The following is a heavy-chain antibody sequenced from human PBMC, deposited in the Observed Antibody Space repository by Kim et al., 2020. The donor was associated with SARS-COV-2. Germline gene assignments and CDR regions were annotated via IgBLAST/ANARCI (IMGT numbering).Heavy chain of an antibody. CDR3: ARRSGRYFDWLPFDY. D-gene: IGHD3-9*01. J-gene: IGHJ4*02. Sequence: PSLKGRVTISVDTSKNQFSLKLSSVTAADTAVYYCARRSGRYFDWLPFDYWGQGTLVTVSS. V-gene: IGHV4-39*01.